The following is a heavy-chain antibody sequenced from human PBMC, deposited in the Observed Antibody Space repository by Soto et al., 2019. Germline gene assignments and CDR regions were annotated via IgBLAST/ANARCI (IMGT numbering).Heavy chain of an antibody. V-gene: IGHV6-1*01. CDR1: GDSVSSNSAA. CDR3: VRGGKVAATFNSFDP. D-gene: IGHD6-13*01. CDR2: TYYRSKWYS. Sequence: SQTLSLTCAISGDSVSSNSAAWNWIRQSPSRGLEWLGRTYYRSKWYSDYAVSVKSRITINPDTSKNQFSLHLNSVTPEDTAVYYCVRGGKVAATFNSFDPWGQGTLVTVSS. J-gene: IGHJ5*02.